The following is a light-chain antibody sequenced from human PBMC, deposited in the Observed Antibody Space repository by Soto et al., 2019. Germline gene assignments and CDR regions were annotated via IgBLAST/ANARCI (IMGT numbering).Light chain of an antibody. J-gene: IGLJ2*01. Sequence: QSVLTQPRSVSGSPGQSVTISCTGTSSDVGGYNYVSWYQQHPGKAPKLMIYDVSKRPSGVPDRFSGSKSGNTASLTISGLQAEDEADYYCGSYAGSYTFEVVFGGGTKLTVL. CDR1: SSDVGGYNY. CDR3: GSYAGSYTFEVV. V-gene: IGLV2-11*01. CDR2: DVS.